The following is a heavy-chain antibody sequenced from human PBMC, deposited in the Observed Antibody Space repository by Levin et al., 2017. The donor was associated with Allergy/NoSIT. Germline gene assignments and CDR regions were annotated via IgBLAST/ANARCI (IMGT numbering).Heavy chain of an antibody. CDR1: GFTFRSYA. D-gene: IGHD2-21*02. CDR3: AKAVGVLTDVRVYDS. J-gene: IGHJ4*02. Sequence: GGSLRLSCAASGFTFRSYAMTWVRQAPGKGLEWVSSISGSGDEIYYADSVKGRLTISRDNSKNTLYLQMNSLRAEDTAIYYCAKAVGVLTDVRVYDSWGQGTLVTVSS. V-gene: IGHV3-23*01. CDR2: ISGSGDEI.